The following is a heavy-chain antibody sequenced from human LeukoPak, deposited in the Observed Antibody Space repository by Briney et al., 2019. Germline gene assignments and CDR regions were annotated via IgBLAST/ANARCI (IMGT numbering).Heavy chain of an antibody. CDR2: ISWNGGST. CDR3: ARDQFLITVKPGHWYFDL. V-gene: IGHV3-20*01. J-gene: IGHJ2*01. CDR1: GFTFDDYG. Sequence: GGALRLSCAASGFTFDDYGMSWVRQVPGKGLEWVSGISWNGGSTEYADSVKGRFTISRENAKNSLYLQMNSLRAEDTALYHCARDQFLITVKPGHWYFDLWGRGTLVTVSS. D-gene: IGHD3-16*01.